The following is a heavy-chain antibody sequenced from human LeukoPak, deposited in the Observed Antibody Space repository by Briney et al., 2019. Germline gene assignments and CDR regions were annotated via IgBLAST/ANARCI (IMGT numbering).Heavy chain of an antibody. V-gene: IGHV4-59*01. J-gene: IGHJ6*03. CDR2: INDIGST. D-gene: IGHD2-15*01. CDR3: ARDGGGYYYYHMDV. Sequence: PSETLSLTCSVSGGSISNYYWSWIRQPPAKGLEWIGYINDIGSTNYNPSLESRVTISVDTSKNQFSLRLRSLTAADTAVYYCARDGGGYYYYHMDVWGKGAAVAVSS. CDR1: GGSISNYY.